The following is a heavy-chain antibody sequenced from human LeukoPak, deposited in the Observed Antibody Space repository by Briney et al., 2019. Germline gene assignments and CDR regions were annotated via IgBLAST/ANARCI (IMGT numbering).Heavy chain of an antibody. CDR2: ISSSSSTI. V-gene: IGHV3-48*04. CDR3: ARGGLLWFGELSRDTYYFDY. D-gene: IGHD3-10*01. Sequence: GGSLRLSCAASGFTFSSYSMNWVRQAPGKGLEWVSYISSSSSTIYYADSVKGRFTISRDNAKNSLYLQMNSLRAEDTAVYYCARGGLLWFGELSRDTYYFDYWGQGTLVTVSS. J-gene: IGHJ4*02. CDR1: GFTFSSYS.